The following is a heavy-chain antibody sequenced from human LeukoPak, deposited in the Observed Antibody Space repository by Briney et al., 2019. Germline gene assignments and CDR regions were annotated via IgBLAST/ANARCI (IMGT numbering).Heavy chain of an antibody. CDR3: AKSQWLQPFDS. V-gene: IGHV3-73*01. CDR1: GFSLSGSV. Sequence: GGSLRLSCAASGFSLSGSVMHWVRQASGKGLEWIGRIRTKADNHATAYAASLKGRFTISRDSSKSMLYLQMNSLRVEDTALYYCAKSQWLQPFDSWGQGTLVTVSS. CDR2: IRTKADNHAT. J-gene: IGHJ4*02. D-gene: IGHD6-19*01.